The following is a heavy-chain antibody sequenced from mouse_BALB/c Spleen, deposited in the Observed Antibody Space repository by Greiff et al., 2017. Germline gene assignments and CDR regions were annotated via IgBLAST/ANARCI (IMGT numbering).Heavy chain of an antibody. V-gene: IGHV5-6-3*01. Sequence: DVMLVESGGGLVQPGGSLKLSCAASGFTFSSYGMSWVRQTPDKRLELVATINSNGGSTYYPDSVKGRFTISRDNAKNTLYLQMSSLKSEDTAMYYCARDGGSSYYYAMDYWGQGTSVTVSS. CDR3: ARDGGSSYYYAMDY. CDR1: GFTFSSYG. CDR2: INSNGGST. J-gene: IGHJ4*01. D-gene: IGHD1-1*01.